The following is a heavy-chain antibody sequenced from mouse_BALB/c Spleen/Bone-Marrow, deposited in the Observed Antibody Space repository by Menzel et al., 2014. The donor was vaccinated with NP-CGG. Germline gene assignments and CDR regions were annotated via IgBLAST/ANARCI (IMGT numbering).Heavy chain of an antibody. Sequence: VQLQQSGAELVMPGASVKMSCKASGYTFTDYWIHWVKQRPGQGLEWIGAIDTSGSYASYNQKFKGKATLTVDESSSTAYMQLNSLTSEDSAVYYCARKKRNYGNYYWLPYWGQGTLVTVSA. CDR2: IDTSGSYA. V-gene: IGHV1-69*01. J-gene: IGHJ3*01. D-gene: IGHD2-1*01. CDR1: GYTFTDYW. CDR3: ARKKRNYGNYYWLPY.